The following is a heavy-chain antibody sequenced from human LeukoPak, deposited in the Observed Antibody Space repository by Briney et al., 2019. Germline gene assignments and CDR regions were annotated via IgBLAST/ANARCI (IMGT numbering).Heavy chain of an antibody. CDR2: IYTSGST. V-gene: IGHV4-61*02. Sequence: PSQTLSLTCTVSGGSISSGSYYWSWIRQPAGKGLEWIGRIYTSGSTNYNPSLKSRVTMSVDTSKNQFSLKLSSVTAADTAVYYCARESGSGDYADYWGQGTLVTVSS. CDR1: GGSISSGSYY. D-gene: IGHD4-17*01. J-gene: IGHJ4*02. CDR3: ARESGSGDYADY.